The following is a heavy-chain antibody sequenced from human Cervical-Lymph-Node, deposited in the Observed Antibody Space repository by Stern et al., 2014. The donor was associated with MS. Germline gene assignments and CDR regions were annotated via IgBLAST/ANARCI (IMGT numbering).Heavy chain of an antibody. V-gene: IGHV1-8*01. Sequence: QVQLVQSGAEVKKPGASVKVSCKASGYTFTSYDINWVRQATGQGLEWMGWMNPNSGNTNYAQKLQGRVTMTTDTSTSTAYMELRSLRSDDTAVYYCARDCKLRYFDPTSRCAFDIWGQGTMVTVSS. J-gene: IGHJ3*02. CDR1: GYTFTSYD. CDR2: MNPNSGNT. D-gene: IGHD3-9*01. CDR3: ARDCKLRYFDPTSRCAFDI.